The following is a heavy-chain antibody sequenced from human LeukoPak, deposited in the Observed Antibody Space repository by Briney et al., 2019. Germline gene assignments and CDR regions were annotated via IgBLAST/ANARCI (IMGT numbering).Heavy chain of an antibody. Sequence: PGGSLRLSCAASGYTFSDYYMSGIRQAPGKGLEWVSYISSSGSTIYYADSVKGRFTISRDNAKNSLYLQMNSLRAEDTAVYYCARDYDFWSGHQGFDPWGQGTLVTVSS. D-gene: IGHD3-3*01. CDR2: ISSSGSTI. CDR1: GYTFSDYY. J-gene: IGHJ5*02. V-gene: IGHV3-11*01. CDR3: ARDYDFWSGHQGFDP.